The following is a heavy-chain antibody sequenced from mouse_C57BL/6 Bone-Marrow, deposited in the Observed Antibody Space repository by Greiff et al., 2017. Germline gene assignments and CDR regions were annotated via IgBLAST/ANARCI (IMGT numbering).Heavy chain of an antibody. Sequence: QVQLQQSGTELVKPGASVKLSCKASGYTFTSYWMHWVKQKPGQGLEWIGNFNPSNGGTNYNEKFKSKATLTVDKSSSTAYMQLSRLTSEDSAVXYCSRGLILHTRYFDVWGTGTTLTVSS. CDR2: FNPSNGGT. V-gene: IGHV1-53*01. J-gene: IGHJ1*03. D-gene: IGHD1-1*01. CDR3: SRGLILHTRYFDV. CDR1: GYTFTSYW.